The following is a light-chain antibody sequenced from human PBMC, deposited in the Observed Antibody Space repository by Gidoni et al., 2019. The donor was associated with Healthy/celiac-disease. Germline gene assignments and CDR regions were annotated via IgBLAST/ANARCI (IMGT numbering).Light chain of an antibody. J-gene: IGLJ3*02. CDR2: KDS. Sequence: SYELTQPSSVSVSPGQTARITCSGDVLAKKYARWFQQKPGQAPVLVIYKDSERPSGTTVTLTISGAQVEDEAEYYCYSAADNNWVFGGGTKLTVL. CDR3: YSAADNNWV. V-gene: IGLV3-27*01. CDR1: VLAKKY.